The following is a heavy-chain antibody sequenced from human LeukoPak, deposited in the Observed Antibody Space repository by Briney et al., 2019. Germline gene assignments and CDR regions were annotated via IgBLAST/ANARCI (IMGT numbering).Heavy chain of an antibody. D-gene: IGHD3-22*01. V-gene: IGHV4-59*08. Sequence: SETLSLTCTVSGGSISSYYWSWIRQPPGKGLEWIGSIYYSGSTNYNPSLKSRVTISADTSKNQFSLKLSSVTAADTALYYCAAFYYDSSGYYQFDYWGQGTLVTVSS. J-gene: IGHJ4*02. CDR3: AAFYYDSSGYYQFDY. CDR2: IYYSGST. CDR1: GGSISSYY.